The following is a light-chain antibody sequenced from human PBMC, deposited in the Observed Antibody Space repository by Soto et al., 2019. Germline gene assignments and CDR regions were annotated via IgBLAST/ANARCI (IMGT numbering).Light chain of an antibody. CDR2: EVS. V-gene: IGLV2-14*01. CDR1: SSDVGGYNF. Sequence: QSARTQPASVSGSPGQSITISCTGTSSDVGGYNFVSWFQQHPGKAPKLMIYEVSNRPSGVSNRFSGSKSGNTASLTISGLQAEDEADYYCSSYTSSSTHNYVFGTGTKVTVL. CDR3: SSYTSSSTHNYV. J-gene: IGLJ1*01.